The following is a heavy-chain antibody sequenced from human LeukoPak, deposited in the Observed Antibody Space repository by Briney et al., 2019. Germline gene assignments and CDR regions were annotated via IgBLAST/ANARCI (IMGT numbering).Heavy chain of an antibody. CDR2: IYHSGST. V-gene: IGHV4-39*07. D-gene: IGHD2-2*01. Sequence: SETLSLTCTVSGGSISSSSYYWGWIRQPPGKGLEWIGSIYHSGSTYYNPSLKSQVTISVDTSKNQFSLKLSSVTAADTAVYYCVSCSSTSNDAFDIWGQGTMVTVSS. CDR1: GGSISSSSYY. CDR3: VSCSSTSNDAFDI. J-gene: IGHJ3*02.